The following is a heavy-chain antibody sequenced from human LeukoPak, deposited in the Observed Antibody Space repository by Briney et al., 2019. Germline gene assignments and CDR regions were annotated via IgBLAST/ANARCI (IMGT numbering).Heavy chain of an antibody. V-gene: IGHV3-48*03. D-gene: IGHD3-22*01. J-gene: IGHJ4*02. CDR3: ARREFYDTSGYLFDY. Sequence: GGSLRLSCVASGFIFSRYEMNWVRQAPGKGLEWLSYIGTSGSIMSYADSVKDRFTISRDNAKNSLYLQMNSLRAEDTAVYYCARREFYDTSGYLFDYWGQGTLVTVSS. CDR1: GFIFSRYE. CDR2: IGTSGSIM.